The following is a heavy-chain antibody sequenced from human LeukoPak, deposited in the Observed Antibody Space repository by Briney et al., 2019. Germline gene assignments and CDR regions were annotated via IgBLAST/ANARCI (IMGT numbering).Heavy chain of an antibody. Sequence: GGSLRLSCAASGLTVSNAWMRWVRQAAGKGRGWVAVILVDGSNKYYADSVKGRFTISRDNSKNTLYLQMNSLRAEDTAVYYCARDSYDSSGYYPPPFDYWGQGTLVTVSS. CDR2: ILVDGSNK. CDR1: GLTVSNAW. D-gene: IGHD3-22*01. CDR3: ARDSYDSSGYYPPPFDY. V-gene: IGHV3-30*03. J-gene: IGHJ4*02.